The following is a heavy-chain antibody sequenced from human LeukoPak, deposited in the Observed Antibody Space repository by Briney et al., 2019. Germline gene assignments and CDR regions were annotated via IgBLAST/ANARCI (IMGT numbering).Heavy chain of an antibody. CDR2: ISSSSNYI. CDR3: TRDQGGTRGLYHYYYMDV. D-gene: IGHD1-7*01. V-gene: IGHV3-21*01. Sequence: GGSLRLSCAASGFTFSRYSMSWARQAPGKGLEWVSSISSSSNYIYYADSLKGRFTISRDNAKNSLYLQMNSLRAEDTAVYYCTRDQGGTRGLYHYYYMDVWGKGTTVTVSS. J-gene: IGHJ6*03. CDR1: GFTFSRYS.